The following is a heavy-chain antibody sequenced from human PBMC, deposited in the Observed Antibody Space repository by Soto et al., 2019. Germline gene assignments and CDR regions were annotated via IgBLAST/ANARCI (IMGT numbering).Heavy chain of an antibody. CDR1: GFTFSGYG. J-gene: IGHJ4*02. CDR2: LANDGSNQ. CDR3: ARSSGGSSWYPPDY. V-gene: IGHV3-30*03. Sequence: QVQLVESGGGVVQPGRSLRLSCAASGFTFSGYGMQWVRQSPGEGPEWVAILANDGSNQYYAESVKGRFTISRDNSKTTVFLQMDSLRPEDTAVYYCARSSGGSSWYPPDYWGQGTLVTVSS. D-gene: IGHD6-13*01.